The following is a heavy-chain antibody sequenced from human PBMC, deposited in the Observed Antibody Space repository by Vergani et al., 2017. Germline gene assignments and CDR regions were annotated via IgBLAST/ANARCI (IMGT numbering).Heavy chain of an antibody. CDR2: INPNSGGT. V-gene: IGHV1-2*02. D-gene: IGHD2-2*01. CDR3: ARDIYCSSTSCSNWFDP. CDR1: GYTFTGYY. Sequence: QVQLVQSGAEVKKPGASVKVSCKASGYTFTGYYMHWVRQAPGQGLEWMGWINPNSGGTNYAQKFQGRVTMTRDTSISTAYMELSRLRSADTAVYYCARDIYCSSTSCSNWFDPWGQGTLVTVSS. J-gene: IGHJ5*02.